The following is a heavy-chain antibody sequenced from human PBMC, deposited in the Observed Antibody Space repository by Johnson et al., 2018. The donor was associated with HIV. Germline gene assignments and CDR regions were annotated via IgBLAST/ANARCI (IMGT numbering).Heavy chain of an antibody. Sequence: EVQLVESGGGLVQPGGSLRLSCAASGFTFSSYDMHWVRQATGKGLEWVSFIGTIGDTHYAGSVKGRLTISRDNAKNSLYLQMNSLRAEDTALYYRARDHSGTRSPQDAFDIWGQGTMVTVSS. D-gene: IGHD1-14*01. V-gene: IGHV3-13*01. CDR3: ARDHSGTRSPQDAFDI. CDR2: IGTIGDT. J-gene: IGHJ3*02. CDR1: GFTFSSYD.